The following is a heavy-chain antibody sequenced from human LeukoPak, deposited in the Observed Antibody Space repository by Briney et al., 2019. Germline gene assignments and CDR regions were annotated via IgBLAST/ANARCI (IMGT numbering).Heavy chain of an antibody. J-gene: IGHJ4*02. V-gene: IGHV1-18*01. Sequence: ASVKVSCKVSGYTLTELSMHWVRQAPGQGLEWMGWISAHNYITKYAQRFQGRVTMTADTSTTTAYMELRSLRSDDTAVYYCARVADYGSGSHLFDYWGQGTLVAVSS. CDR3: ARVADYGSGSHLFDY. CDR2: ISAHNYIT. CDR1: GYTLTELS. D-gene: IGHD3-10*01.